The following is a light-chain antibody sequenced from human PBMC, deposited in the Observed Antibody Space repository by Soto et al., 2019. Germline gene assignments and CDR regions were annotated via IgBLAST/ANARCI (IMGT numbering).Light chain of an antibody. J-gene: IGLJ1*01. V-gene: IGLV2-14*03. CDR1: RTDVADGYDY. CDR3: TSYTSSTPFYV. CDR2: DVS. Sequence: QSVLTQPASVSGSPGQSIAISCTGVRTDVADGYDYVSWYQQHPGQAPQLIIYDVSNRPSGVSDRLSGSKSGNTASLTISGLQAEDEAEYYCTSYTSSTPFYVLGTGTKVTVL.